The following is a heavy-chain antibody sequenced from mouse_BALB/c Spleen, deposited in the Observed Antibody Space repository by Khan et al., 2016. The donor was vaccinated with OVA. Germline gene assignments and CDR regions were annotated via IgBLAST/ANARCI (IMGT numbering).Heavy chain of an antibody. CDR3: ARGSGNSRFAY. CDR2: ISTYYGDA. V-gene: IGHV1S137*01. CDR1: GYTFTDYA. Sequence: QVQLKQSGAELVRPGVSVKISCKGSGYTFTDYARHWVKQSYAKSLEWIGDISTYYGDADYNQKFKGKATMTVDKSSSTASMELARLTTEDSAIYDCARGSGNSRFAYWGQGTLVTVSA. J-gene: IGHJ3*01. D-gene: IGHD1-3*01.